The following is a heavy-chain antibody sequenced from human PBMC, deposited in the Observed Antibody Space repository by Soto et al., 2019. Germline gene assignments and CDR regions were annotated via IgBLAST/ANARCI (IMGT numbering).Heavy chain of an antibody. V-gene: IGHV3-33*01. J-gene: IGHJ5*02. CDR3: ARVCRYSSSWYEWFDP. D-gene: IGHD6-13*01. CDR1: GFTFSSYG. Sequence: PVGSLSLSCAASGFTFSSYGMHWVRQAPGKGLEWVADIWYDGSNKYYADSVKGRFTISRDNSKNTLCLQMNSLRAEDTAVYYCARVCRYSSSWYEWFDPWGQGTLVTVSS. CDR2: IWYDGSNK.